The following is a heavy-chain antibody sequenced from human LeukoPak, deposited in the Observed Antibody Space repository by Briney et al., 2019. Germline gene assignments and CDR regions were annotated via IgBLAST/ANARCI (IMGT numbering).Heavy chain of an antibody. J-gene: IGHJ3*02. CDR1: GFTFSSYG. Sequence: GGTLRLSCAASGFTFSSYGMSWVRQAPGKGLEWVSAISGSGGSTYYADSVKGRFTISRDNSKNSLYLQMNSLRAEDTAVYYCSGYYDSSGYKKDDAFDIWGQGTMVTVSS. CDR3: SGYYDSSGYKKDDAFDI. D-gene: IGHD3-22*01. CDR2: ISGSGGST. V-gene: IGHV3-23*01.